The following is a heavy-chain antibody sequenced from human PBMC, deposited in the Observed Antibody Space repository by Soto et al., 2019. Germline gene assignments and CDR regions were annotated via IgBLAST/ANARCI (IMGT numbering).Heavy chain of an antibody. CDR2: ISGSGGST. CDR1: GFTFSSYA. Sequence: GGYLRLSCAVSGFTFSSYAMSWPRHAPEKGLGWVSAISGSGGSTYYADSVKGRFTISRDNSKNTLYLQMNSLRAEDTAVYYCAKVRVVARDCMDVCGQGIMVTV. CDR3: AKVRVVARDCMDV. D-gene: IGHD2-15*01. V-gene: IGHV3-23*01. J-gene: IGHJ6*02.